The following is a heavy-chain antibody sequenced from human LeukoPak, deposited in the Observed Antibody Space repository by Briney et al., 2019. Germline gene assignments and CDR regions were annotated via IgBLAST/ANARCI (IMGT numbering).Heavy chain of an antibody. Sequence: SETLSLTCAAYGGSFSGYYWSWIRQPPGKGLEWIGEINHSGSTNYNPSLKSRVTISVDTSKNQFSLRLNSVTAADTAVYYCARDKITMVRGVIVFGAFDIWGQGTMVTVSS. CDR1: GGSFSGYY. CDR2: INHSGST. J-gene: IGHJ3*02. D-gene: IGHD3-10*01. CDR3: ARDKITMVRGVIVFGAFDI. V-gene: IGHV4-34*01.